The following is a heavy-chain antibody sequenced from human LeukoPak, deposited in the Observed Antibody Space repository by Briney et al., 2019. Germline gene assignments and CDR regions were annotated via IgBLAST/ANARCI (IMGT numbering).Heavy chain of an antibody. D-gene: IGHD6-19*01. J-gene: IGHJ4*02. CDR1: GFTFSSQA. Sequence: PGGSLRLSCAASGFTFSSQAMSWVRQAPGKGLEWVSSISGSDGSTNYADSVKGRFTISRDNSKNTLYLQMNSLRAEDTAVYYCAKLIAVAGTDDYWGQGTLVTVPS. CDR2: ISGSDGST. CDR3: AKLIAVAGTDDY. V-gene: IGHV3-23*01.